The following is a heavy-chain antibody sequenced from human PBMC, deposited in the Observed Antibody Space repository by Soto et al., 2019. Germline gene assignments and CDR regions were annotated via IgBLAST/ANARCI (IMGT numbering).Heavy chain of an antibody. J-gene: IGHJ5*02. V-gene: IGHV1-18*04. CDR1: GYTFTSYD. Sequence: ASVKVSCKASGYTFTSYDFHWVRQAPGQGLEWLGWVSAHNADTNYAHKFQGRVTMTTDTLTTTAYMELRNLRSDDTAVYYCAGDHVVTGYSSWGQGTLVTVSS. D-gene: IGHD3-9*01. CDR2: VSAHNADT. CDR3: AGDHVVTGYSS.